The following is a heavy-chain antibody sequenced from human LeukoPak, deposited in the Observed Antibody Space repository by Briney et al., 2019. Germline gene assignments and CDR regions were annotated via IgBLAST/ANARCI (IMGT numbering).Heavy chain of an antibody. Sequence: SETLSLTCTVSGGSISSYSWSWIRQPPGKGLEWIGYIYYSGSTNYNPSLKSRVTISVDTSKNQFSLKLSSVTAADTAVYYCARGDHDYVWGSYRYPHTFDYWGQGTLVTVSS. CDR1: GGSISSYS. CDR3: ARGDHDYVWGSYRYPHTFDY. D-gene: IGHD3-16*02. J-gene: IGHJ4*02. CDR2: IYYSGST. V-gene: IGHV4-59*01.